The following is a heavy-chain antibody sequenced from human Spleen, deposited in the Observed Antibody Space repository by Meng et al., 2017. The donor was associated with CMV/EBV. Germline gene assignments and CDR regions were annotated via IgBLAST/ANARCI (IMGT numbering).Heavy chain of an antibody. V-gene: IGHV1-69*10. CDR3: ARPTVAGTEDAFDI. J-gene: IGHJ3*02. CDR2: IIPILGIA. D-gene: IGHD6-19*01. Sequence: SVKVSCKASGYTFTGYYMHWVRQAPGQGLEWMGGIIPILGIANYAQKFQGRVTITADKSTSTAYMELSSLRSEDTAVYYCARPTVAGTEDAFDIWGQGTMVTVSS. CDR1: GYTFTGYY.